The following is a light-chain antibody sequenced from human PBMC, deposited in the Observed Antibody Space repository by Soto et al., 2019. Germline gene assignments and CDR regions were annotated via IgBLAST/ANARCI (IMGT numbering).Light chain of an antibody. J-gene: IGKJ2*01. Sequence: DIVLTQTPLSSPVTLGQPASISCRSSQSLVHSDGNTYLSWFHQRPGQTPRLLIDKVSNRFSGVPERFSGSGAGTDFTLKINRVEAEDVCIYFCMQETQYRPYTFGQGTKLEIK. CDR2: KVS. CDR1: QSLVHSDGNTY. CDR3: MQETQYRPYT. V-gene: IGKV2-24*01.